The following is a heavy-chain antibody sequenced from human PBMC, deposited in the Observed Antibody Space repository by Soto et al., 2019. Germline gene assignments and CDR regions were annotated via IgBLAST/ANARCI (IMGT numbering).Heavy chain of an antibody. CDR2: INSDGTST. D-gene: IGHD2-15*01. V-gene: IGHV3-74*01. CDR3: ARSSCSGGSCTPFDP. CDR1: GFTFSSYW. Sequence: PGGSLRLSCTASGFTFSSYWMHWVRQAPGKGLVWVSRINSDGTSTNYADSVQGRITVSRDNAKNTLYLQMNSLRAEDTAIYYSARSSCSGGSCTPFDPWGQGTLVTVSS. J-gene: IGHJ5*02.